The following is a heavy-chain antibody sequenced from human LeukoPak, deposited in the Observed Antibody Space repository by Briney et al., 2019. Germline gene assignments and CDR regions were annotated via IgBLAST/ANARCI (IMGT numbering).Heavy chain of an antibody. J-gene: IGHJ4*02. CDR1: GFTFSSYG. V-gene: IGHV3-30*18. Sequence: GGSLRLSCAASGFTFSSYGMHWVRQAPGKGLEWVAVISYDGSNKYYADSVKGQFTISRDNSKNTLYLQMNSLRAEDTAVYYCAKDWTPIATGPDYWGQGTLVTVSS. D-gene: IGHD3/OR15-3a*01. CDR3: AKDWTPIATGPDY. CDR2: ISYDGSNK.